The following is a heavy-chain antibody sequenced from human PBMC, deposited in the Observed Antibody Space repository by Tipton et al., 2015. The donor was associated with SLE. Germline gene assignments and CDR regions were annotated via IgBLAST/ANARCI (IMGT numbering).Heavy chain of an antibody. CDR2: IKSKTDGGTT. Sequence: GSLRLSCTASGFTFSNAWMSWVRQAPGKGLEWVGRIKSKTDGGTTDYAAPVKGRFTISRDDSRNTLYLQMNSLKTDDTAVYYCSTDRSCSGGSCYDWFDYWGQVTLVTVSS. V-gene: IGHV3-15*01. CDR1: GFTFSNAW. D-gene: IGHD2-15*01. CDR3: STDRSCSGGSCYDWFDY. J-gene: IGHJ4*02.